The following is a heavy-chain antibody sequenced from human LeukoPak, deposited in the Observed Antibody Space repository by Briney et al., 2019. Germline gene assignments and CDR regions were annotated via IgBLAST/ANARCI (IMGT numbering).Heavy chain of an antibody. CDR2: IYTSGST. D-gene: IGHD6-19*01. V-gene: IGHV4-4*07. Sequence: SETLSLTCSVSGGSLSSYYWNWIRQPAGKGLEWIGHIYTSGSTNYNPSLKSRVTISVDTSKNQFSLKLSSVTAADTAVYYCARVDRDSSGWYWGQGTLVTVSS. J-gene: IGHJ4*02. CDR1: GGSLSSYY. CDR3: ARVDRDSSGWY.